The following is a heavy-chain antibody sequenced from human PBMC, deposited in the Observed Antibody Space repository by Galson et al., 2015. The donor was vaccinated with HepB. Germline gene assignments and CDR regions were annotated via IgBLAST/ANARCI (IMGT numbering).Heavy chain of an antibody. CDR2: MNPNSGNT. Sequence: SVKVSCKASGYTFTSYDINWVRQATGQGLEWMGWMNPNSGNTGYAQKFQGRVTMTRNTSISTAYMELSSLRSEDTAVYYCARGGPYSSGGQPSKRRNWFDPWGQGTLVTVSS. V-gene: IGHV1-8*01. D-gene: IGHD6-19*01. CDR3: ARGGPYSSGGQPSKRRNWFDP. J-gene: IGHJ5*02. CDR1: GYTFTSYD.